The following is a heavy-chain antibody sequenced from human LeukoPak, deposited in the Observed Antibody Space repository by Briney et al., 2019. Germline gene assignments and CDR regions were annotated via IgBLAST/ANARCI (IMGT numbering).Heavy chain of an antibody. CDR3: ARQYAGDAFDI. CDR1: GFTVSSNY. Sequence: PGGSLRLSCAASGFTVSSNYLSWVRQAPGKGLEWVSAIYSGGSTFYADSVKGRFIISRDNSKNTLSLQMNSLRAEDTAVYYCARQYAGDAFDIWGQGTLVTVSS. CDR2: IYSGGST. V-gene: IGHV3-53*01. J-gene: IGHJ3*02.